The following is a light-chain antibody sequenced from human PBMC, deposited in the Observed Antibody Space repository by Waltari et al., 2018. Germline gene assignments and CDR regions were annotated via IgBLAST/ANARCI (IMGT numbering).Light chain of an antibody. Sequence: EIVMTQSPATLSVSPGERATLSCRASQSVSSKLAWYQQKPGQAPRLPIYGASPRATAIPARFSGSGSGTEFTLTISSLQSEDFAVYYCQQYSNWPYTFGQGTKLEIK. J-gene: IGKJ2*01. CDR2: GAS. V-gene: IGKV3-15*01. CDR1: QSVSSK. CDR3: QQYSNWPYT.